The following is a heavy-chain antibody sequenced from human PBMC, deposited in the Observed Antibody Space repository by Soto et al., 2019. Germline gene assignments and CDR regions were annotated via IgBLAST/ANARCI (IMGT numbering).Heavy chain of an antibody. CDR1: GYTFTRYT. D-gene: IGHD2-15*01. CDR3: ARGIATGQLDP. V-gene: IGHV1-3*04. J-gene: IGHJ5*02. CDR2: INTDNGNT. Sequence: QVQLVQSGAEVKKPGASVKISCKASGYTFTRYTMNWVRQAPGQRLEWMGWINTDNGNTKYSQKFQDRVIITRDTSASTAYMDLSSLRSEDTAVYYCARGIATGQLDPWGQGTLVTVSS.